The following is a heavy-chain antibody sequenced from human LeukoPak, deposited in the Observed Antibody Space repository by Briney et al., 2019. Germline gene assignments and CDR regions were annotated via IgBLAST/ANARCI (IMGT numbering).Heavy chain of an antibody. V-gene: IGHV3-20*04. Sequence: GGSLRLSCAASGFTFDDYGMSWVRQAPGKGLELVSGINWNGGSTGYADSVKGRFTISRDNAKNSLYLQMNSLRAEDTAVYYCASLWGSGSYYNHIVHWGQGTLVTVSS. D-gene: IGHD3-10*01. J-gene: IGHJ4*02. CDR1: GFTFDDYG. CDR3: ASLWGSGSYYNHIVH. CDR2: INWNGGST.